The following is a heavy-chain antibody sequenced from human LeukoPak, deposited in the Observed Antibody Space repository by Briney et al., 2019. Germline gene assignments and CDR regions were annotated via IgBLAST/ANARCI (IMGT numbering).Heavy chain of an antibody. CDR2: ISAYNGNT. J-gene: IGHJ4*02. CDR3: ARGGLYCSSTSCYGIEY. V-gene: IGHV1-18*04. D-gene: IGHD2-2*01. CDR1: GYTFTSYG. Sequence: ALVKVSCKAAGYTFTSYGISWVRQAPGQGLEWMGWISAYNGNTNYAQKLQGRVTMTTDTSTSTVYMELRSLRSDDTAVYYCARGGLYCSSTSCYGIEYWGQGTLVTVSS.